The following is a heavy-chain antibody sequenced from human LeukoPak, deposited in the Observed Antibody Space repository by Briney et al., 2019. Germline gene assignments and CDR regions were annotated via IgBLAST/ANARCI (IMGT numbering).Heavy chain of an antibody. V-gene: IGHV3-11*05. Sequence: GGSLRLSCAASGFTFSDYYMSWIRQAPGKGLGWVSYISSSSSYTNYADSVKGRFTISRDNAKNSLYLQMNSLRAEDTAVYYCARDYGDYDYFDYWGQGTLVTVSS. CDR3: ARDYGDYDYFDY. D-gene: IGHD4-17*01. CDR2: ISSSSSYT. J-gene: IGHJ4*02. CDR1: GFTFSDYY.